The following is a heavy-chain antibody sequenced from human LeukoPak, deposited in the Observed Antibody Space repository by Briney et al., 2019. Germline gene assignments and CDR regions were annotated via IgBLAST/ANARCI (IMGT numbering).Heavy chain of an antibody. J-gene: IGHJ6*02. CDR3: AKDRITIFGVVINDYYGMDV. CDR1: GFTVSSNY. Sequence: GGSLRLSCAASGFTVSSNYMSWVRQAPGKGLEWVSVIYSGGSTYYADSVKGRFTISRNNSKNTLYLQMNSLRAEDTAVYYCAKDRITIFGVVINDYYGMDVWGQGTTVTVSS. V-gene: IGHV3-66*01. D-gene: IGHD3-3*01. CDR2: IYSGGST.